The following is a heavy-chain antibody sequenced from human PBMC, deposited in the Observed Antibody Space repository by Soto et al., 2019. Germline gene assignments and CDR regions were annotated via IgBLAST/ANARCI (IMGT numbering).Heavy chain of an antibody. J-gene: IGHJ6*02. Sequence: LRLSCAASGFTFSSYGMHWVRQAPGKGLEWVAVISYDGSNKYYADSVKGRFTISRDNSKNTLYLQMNSLRAEDTAVYYCAKDSLNYPRYCSSTSCYRIVYYYYGMDVWGQGTTVTVS. CDR2: ISYDGSNK. D-gene: IGHD2-2*01. CDR1: GFTFSSYG. CDR3: AKDSLNYPRYCSSTSCYRIVYYYYGMDV. V-gene: IGHV3-30*18.